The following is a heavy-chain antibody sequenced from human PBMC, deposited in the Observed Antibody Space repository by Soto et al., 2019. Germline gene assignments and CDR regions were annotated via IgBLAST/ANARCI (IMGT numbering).Heavy chain of an antibody. V-gene: IGHV4-39*01. D-gene: IGHD4-17*01. CDR1: GGSISSSSYY. J-gene: IGHJ6*03. Sequence: SETLSLTCTVSGGSISSSSYYWGWIRQPPGKGLEWIGSIYYSGSTYYNPSLKSRVTISVDTSKNQFSLKLSSVTAADTAVYYCATSDYGDGRSYYYYYYMDVWGKGTTVTVSS. CDR2: IYYSGST. CDR3: ATSDYGDGRSYYYYYYMDV.